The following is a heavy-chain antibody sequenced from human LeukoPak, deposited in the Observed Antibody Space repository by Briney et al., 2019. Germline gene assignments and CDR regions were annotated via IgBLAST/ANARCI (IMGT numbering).Heavy chain of an antibody. J-gene: IGHJ4*02. CDR1: GFTVSSNY. CDR2: IYSGCGT. CDR3: ARSRGTFFPHDY. V-gene: IGHV3-66*01. Sequence: GGSLRLSCAVSGFTVSSNYMSWVRQAPGKGLEWVSVIYSGCGTYYADSVKGRFTISRDNSKNTVYLQMNSLRVEDTAVYYCARSRGTFFPHDYWGQGTLVTASA. D-gene: IGHD3-10*01.